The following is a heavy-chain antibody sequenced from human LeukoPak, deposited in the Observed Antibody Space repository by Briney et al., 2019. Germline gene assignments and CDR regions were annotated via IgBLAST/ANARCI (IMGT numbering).Heavy chain of an antibody. V-gene: IGHV4-59*01. J-gene: IGHJ5*02. CDR3: AREVVLLSTFGVAPRGTWVDP. Sequence: SETLSLTCTVSGGPINSDFWTWIRQPPGKGLEWIGNVYYSGTTNYNPSLKSRVSISADTSKSQFFLKLTSVTAADTAVYYCAREVVLLSTFGVAPRGTWVDPWGQGTLVTVSS. CDR1: GGPINSDF. D-gene: IGHD3-3*01. CDR2: VYYSGTT.